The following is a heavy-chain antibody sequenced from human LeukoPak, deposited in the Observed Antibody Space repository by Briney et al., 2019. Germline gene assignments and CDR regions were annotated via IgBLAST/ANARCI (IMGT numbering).Heavy chain of an antibody. CDR1: GFTFSSYE. Sequence: GGSLRLSCAASGFTFSSYEMNWVRQAPGKGLEWVSYISSSGSTIYYADSVKGRFTISRDNAKNALYLQINSLRAEDTGVYFCARGQTLTFWGQGTLVTASS. J-gene: IGHJ4*02. CDR2: ISSSGSTI. V-gene: IGHV3-48*03. CDR3: ARGQTLTF.